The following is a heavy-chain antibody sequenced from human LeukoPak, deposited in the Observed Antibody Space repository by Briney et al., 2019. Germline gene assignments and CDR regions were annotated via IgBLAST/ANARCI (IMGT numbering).Heavy chain of an antibody. V-gene: IGHV1-69*01. Sequence: SVKVSCKASGGTFSSYAISWVRQAPGQGLEWMGGIIPIFGTANYAQKFQGRVTITADESTSTAYMEPSSLRSEDTAVYYCARFWSGYSYGMDVWGQGTTVTVSS. CDR2: IIPIFGTA. CDR3: ARFWSGYSYGMDV. J-gene: IGHJ6*02. D-gene: IGHD3-3*01. CDR1: GGTFSSYA.